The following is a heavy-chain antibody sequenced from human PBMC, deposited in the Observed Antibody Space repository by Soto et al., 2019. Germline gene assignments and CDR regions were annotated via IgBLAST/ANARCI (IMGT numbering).Heavy chain of an antibody. CDR2: ISYDGSNK. CDR3: AKDGGGGQHIAAAGTYVWYYFDY. J-gene: IGHJ4*02. Sequence: QVQLVESGGGVVQPGRSLRLSCAASGFTFSSYGMHWVRQAPGKGLEWVAVISYDGSNKYYADSVKGRFTISRDNSMNTLYLQMNSLRAEDTAVYYSAKDGGGGQHIAAAGTYVWYYFDYWGQGTLVTVSS. CDR1: GFTFSSYG. D-gene: IGHD6-13*01. V-gene: IGHV3-30*18.